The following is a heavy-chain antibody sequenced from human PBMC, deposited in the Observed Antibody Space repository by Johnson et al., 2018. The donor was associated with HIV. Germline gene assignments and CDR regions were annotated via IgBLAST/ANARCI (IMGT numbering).Heavy chain of an antibody. CDR3: SRHSPRGYSGYDAFDI. J-gene: IGHJ3*02. V-gene: IGHV3-7*05. Sequence: EQLVESEGGLVQPGGSLRLSCAASGFTFSSYWMSWVRQAPGTGLEWVANIKQDGSEKYYVDYVKGRFTISRDNAKNSLYLQMNSLRAEDTDVYYCSRHSPRGYSGYDAFDIWGQGTMVTFS. CDR2: IKQDGSEK. CDR1: GFTFSSYW. D-gene: IGHD5-12*01.